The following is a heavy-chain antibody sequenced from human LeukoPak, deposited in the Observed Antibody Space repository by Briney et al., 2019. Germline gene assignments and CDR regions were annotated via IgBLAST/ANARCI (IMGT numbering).Heavy chain of an antibody. CDR3: ARLAAAAPGFDY. V-gene: IGHV1-69*05. J-gene: IGHJ4*02. CDR2: IIPIFGTA. Sequence: SVKVSCKASGGTFSSYAISWVRQAPGQGLEWMGRIIPIFGTANYAQKFQGRVTITTDESTSTAYMELSSLRSEDTAVYYCARLAAAAPGFDYWGQGTLATVSS. D-gene: IGHD6-13*01. CDR1: GGTFSSYA.